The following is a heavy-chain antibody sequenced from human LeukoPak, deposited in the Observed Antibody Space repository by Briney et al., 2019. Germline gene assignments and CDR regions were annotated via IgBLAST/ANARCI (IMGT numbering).Heavy chain of an antibody. Sequence: TGGSLRLSCAASGFTFSSYAMSWVRQAPGKGLEWVSAISGSGGSTYYADSVKGRFTISRDNSKNTLYLQMNSLRAEDTAVYYCASRSPRTVFHDAFDIWGQGTIVTVSS. CDR3: ASRSPRTVFHDAFDI. V-gene: IGHV3-23*01. J-gene: IGHJ3*02. CDR1: GFTFSSYA. CDR2: ISGSGGST. D-gene: IGHD2-21*01.